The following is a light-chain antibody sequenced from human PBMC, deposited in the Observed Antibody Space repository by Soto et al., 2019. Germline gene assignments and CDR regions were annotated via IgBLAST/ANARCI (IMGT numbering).Light chain of an antibody. Sequence: QSALTQPASMSGSPGQSITISCTGTSSDVGGYNYVSWYQQHPGKAPKLMIYDVSNRPSGVSNRFSGSKSANTASLTISGLQAEDEADYYCSSYTSSSTVVFGGGTQLTVL. CDR3: SSYTSSSTVV. V-gene: IGLV2-14*01. CDR2: DVS. J-gene: IGLJ2*01. CDR1: SSDVGGYNY.